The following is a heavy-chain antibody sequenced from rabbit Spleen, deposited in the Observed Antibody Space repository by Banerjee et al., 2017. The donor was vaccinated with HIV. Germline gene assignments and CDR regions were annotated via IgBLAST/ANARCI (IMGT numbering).Heavy chain of an antibody. CDR2: IDTGSSGFT. CDR1: GVSFSSDQY. J-gene: IGHJ6*01. CDR3: ARDTSSSFSSYGMDL. V-gene: IGHV1S40*01. D-gene: IGHD1-1*01. Sequence: QSLEESGGDLVKPGASLTLTCTASGVSFSSDQYMCWVRQAPGKGLEWIACIDTGSSGFTYFATWAKGRITCSKTSSTTVTLQMTRLTAADTATYFCARDTSSSFSSYGMDLWGPGTLVTVS.